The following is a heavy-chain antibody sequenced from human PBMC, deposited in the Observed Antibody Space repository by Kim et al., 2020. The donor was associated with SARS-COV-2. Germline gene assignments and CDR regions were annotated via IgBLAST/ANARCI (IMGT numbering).Heavy chain of an antibody. CDR1: GFTFDDYA. D-gene: IGHD3-10*01. V-gene: IGHV3-9*01. CDR3: AKDYYGSGSYVPYFDY. Sequence: GGSLRLSCAASGFTFDDYAMHWVRQAPGKGLEWVSGISWNSGSIGYADSVKGRFTISRDNAKNSLYLQMNSLRAEDTALYYCAKDYYGSGSYVPYFDYWG. J-gene: IGHJ4*01. CDR2: ISWNSGSI.